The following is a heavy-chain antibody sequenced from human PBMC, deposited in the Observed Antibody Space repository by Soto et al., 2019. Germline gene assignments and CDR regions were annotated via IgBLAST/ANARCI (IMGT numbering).Heavy chain of an antibody. CDR3: TRDHSEGLDY. CDR1: GFTVSSND. D-gene: IGHD4-4*01. CDR2: IYSGGTT. V-gene: IGHV3-53*01. Sequence: GGSLRLSCAASGFTVSSNDMNWVRQAPGKWLEWVSIIYSGGTTYYADSVKGRFTISRDNSKNTVFLQMNSLRIEDTAVYYCTRDHSEGLDYWGQVSLVTVSS. J-gene: IGHJ4*02.